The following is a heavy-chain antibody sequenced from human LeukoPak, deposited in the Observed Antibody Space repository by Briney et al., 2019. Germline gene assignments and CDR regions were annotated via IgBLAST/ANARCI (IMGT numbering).Heavy chain of an antibody. CDR2: TYYRSKWYN. CDR1: GDSVSSNSAA. V-gene: IGHV6-1*01. J-gene: IGHJ5*02. Sequence: SQTLSLTCAISGDSVSSNSAAWNWIRQSPSRGLEWLGRTYYRSKWYNDYAVSVKSRITINPDTSKNQFSLQLNSVTPEDTAVYCCARQLRIAVAGGNWFDPWGQGTLVTVSS. D-gene: IGHD6-19*01. CDR3: ARQLRIAVAGGNWFDP.